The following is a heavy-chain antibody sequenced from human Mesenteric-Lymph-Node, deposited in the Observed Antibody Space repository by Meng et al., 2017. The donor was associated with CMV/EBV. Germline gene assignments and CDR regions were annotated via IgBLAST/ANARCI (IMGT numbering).Heavy chain of an antibody. CDR2: IYSGGGRT. D-gene: IGHD2-2*02. J-gene: IGHJ3*02. CDR3: ARPIDIVVVPAAIDAFDI. CDR1: GFTFSSYA. Sequence: GESLKISCAASGFTFSSYAMSWVRQAPGKGLEWVSVIYSGGGRTYYADSVKGRFSISRDDSKNTQYLQMNSLRAEDTAVYYCARPIDIVVVPAAIDAFDIWGQGTMVTVSS. V-gene: IGHV3-23*03.